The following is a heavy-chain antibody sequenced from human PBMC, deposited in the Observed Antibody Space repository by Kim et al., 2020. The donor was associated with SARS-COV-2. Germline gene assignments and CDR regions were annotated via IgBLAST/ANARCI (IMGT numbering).Heavy chain of an antibody. J-gene: IGHJ3*01. V-gene: IGHV3-30-3*01. CDR3: ARVLLRRAVTTSGKDAF. D-gene: IGHD4-17*01. Sequence: GGSLRLSCAASGFTFSSYAMHWVRQAPGKGLEWVAVISYDGSNKYYADSVKGRFTISRDNSKNTLYLQMNSLRAEDTAVYYCARVLLRRAVTTSGKDAF. CDR2: ISYDGSNK. CDR1: GFTFSSYA.